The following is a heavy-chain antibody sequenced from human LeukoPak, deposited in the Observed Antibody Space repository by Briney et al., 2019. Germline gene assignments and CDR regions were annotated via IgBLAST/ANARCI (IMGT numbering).Heavy chain of an antibody. Sequence: PGGSLRLSCAASGFTFSSYAMHWVREAPGKGLEWVAVISYDGSNKYYADSVKGRFTISRDNSKNTLYLQMNSLRAEDTAVYYCARDRATAMVTFTFDYWGQGTLVTVSS. J-gene: IGHJ4*02. CDR2: ISYDGSNK. CDR3: ARDRATAMVTFTFDY. CDR1: GFTFSSYA. V-gene: IGHV3-30-3*01. D-gene: IGHD5-18*01.